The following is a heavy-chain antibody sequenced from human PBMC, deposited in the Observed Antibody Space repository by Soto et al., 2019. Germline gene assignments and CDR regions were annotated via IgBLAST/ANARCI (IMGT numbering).Heavy chain of an antibody. CDR3: AGDKGYCSSTSCFNWFDA. D-gene: IGHD2-2*01. CDR1: GYSISSGYY. J-gene: IGHJ5*02. V-gene: IGHV4-38-2*02. CDR2: IYHSGST. Sequence: PSETLSLTCAVSGYSISSGYYWGWSRQPPGKGLGGSGSIYHSGSTYYNPSLKSRVTISVDTSKNQLSLKLSSVTAADTAVYYCAGDKGYCSSTSCFNWFDAWGQGTLVTVSS.